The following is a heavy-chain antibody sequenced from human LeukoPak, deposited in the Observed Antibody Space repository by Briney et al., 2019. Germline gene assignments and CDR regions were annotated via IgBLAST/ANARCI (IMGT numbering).Heavy chain of an antibody. D-gene: IGHD6-13*01. CDR2: IFPGDSDT. CDR3: ARLIAAAGSTDAFDI. V-gene: IGHV5-51*01. Sequence: GESLKISCKGSGYTFTTYWIGWVRQLPGKGLEWIGTIFPGDSDTRYSPFFQGQVTISADKSISTAYLQWSSLKASDTAFYYCARLIAAAGSTDAFDIWGQGTMVTVSS. J-gene: IGHJ3*02. CDR1: GYTFTTYW.